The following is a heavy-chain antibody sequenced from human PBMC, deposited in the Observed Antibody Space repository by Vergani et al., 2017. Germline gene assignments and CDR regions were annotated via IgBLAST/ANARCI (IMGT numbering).Heavy chain of an antibody. CDR1: GFSFSDHY. CDR2: IGLSGSDI. CDR3: VKGFPLMDYLYHYMDV. Sequence: QVQLVESGGGLVKPGGSLRLSCAASGFSFSDHYMTWIRQAPGKGLEWVASIGLSGSDIYYADVVKGRFTISRDNSKNTVSVQMNTLRAEDTAIYYCVKGFPLMDYLYHYMDVWGKGTTVTVSS. D-gene: IGHD2-8*01. J-gene: IGHJ6*03. V-gene: IGHV3-11*01.